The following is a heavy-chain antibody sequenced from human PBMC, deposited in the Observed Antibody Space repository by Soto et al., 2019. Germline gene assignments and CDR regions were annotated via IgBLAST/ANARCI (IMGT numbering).Heavy chain of an antibody. J-gene: IGHJ4*02. CDR2: IYYSGST. D-gene: IGHD4-17*01. V-gene: IGHV4-30-4*01. CDR3: ARAGGDYELDY. Sequence: QVQLQESGPGLVKPSQTLSLTCTVSGGSISSGDYYCSWIRQPPGKGLEWIGYIYYSGSTYYNPSLKRRVTISVDTSENQFSLKLSSVTAADKAVYYCARAGGDYELDYWGQGTLVTVSS. CDR1: GGSISSGDYY.